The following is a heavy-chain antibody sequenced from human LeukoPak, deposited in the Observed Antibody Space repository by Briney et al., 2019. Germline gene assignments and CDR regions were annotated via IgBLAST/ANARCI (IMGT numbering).Heavy chain of an antibody. CDR1: AFTFDDYA. V-gene: IGHV3-20*04. Sequence: EGSLRLSCTASAFTFDDYAMSWVRQAPGKGLEWVSTINWNGGSTGYADSVKGRFTLSRDNAKNSLYLEMNSLRAEDTAVYYCARERIFGDYLDFWGQGTLVTVSS. J-gene: IGHJ4*02. CDR3: ARERIFGDYLDF. CDR2: INWNGGST. D-gene: IGHD3-10*02.